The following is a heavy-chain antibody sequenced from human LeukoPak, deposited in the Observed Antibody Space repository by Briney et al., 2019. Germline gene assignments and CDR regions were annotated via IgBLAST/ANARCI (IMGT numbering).Heavy chain of an antibody. D-gene: IGHD2/OR15-2a*01. J-gene: IGHJ4*02. CDR2: ISHSGGT. V-gene: IGHV4-34*01. CDR1: GGSFSGYY. Sequence: SETLSLICAVYGGSFSGYYWSYLRQPPGKGLEWIGEISHSGGTNYNPSLKSRLTISVDTSKNQFSLKLNSVTAADSAVYYCASFRWAVGFEYWDQGTLLTVSS. CDR3: ASFRWAVGFEY.